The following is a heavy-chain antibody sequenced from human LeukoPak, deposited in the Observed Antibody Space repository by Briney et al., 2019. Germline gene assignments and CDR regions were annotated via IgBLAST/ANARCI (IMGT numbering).Heavy chain of an antibody. D-gene: IGHD4/OR15-4a*01. J-gene: IGHJ5*02. Sequence: KSGGSLRLSCAASGFTFSSSTMNWVRQAPGKGLEWVSPISGSSNYIYYAGSVKGRFTISRDNAKNSLYLQMNSLRVEDTAVYYCVRIPNSANFPNWFDPWGQGTLVAVSS. V-gene: IGHV3-21*01. CDR2: ISGSSNYI. CDR1: GFTFSSST. CDR3: VRIPNSANFPNWFDP.